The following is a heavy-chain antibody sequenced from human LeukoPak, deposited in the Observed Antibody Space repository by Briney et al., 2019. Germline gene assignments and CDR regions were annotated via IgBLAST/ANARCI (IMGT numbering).Heavy chain of an antibody. V-gene: IGHV1-69*01. Sequence: SVKVSCKASGGTFSSYAVSWVRQAPGQGLEWMGGIIPIFGTANYAQKFQGRVTITADESTSTAYMELSSLRSEDTAVYYCARAAMTTVTWSWFDPWGQGTLVTVSS. CDR3: ARAAMTTVTWSWFDP. CDR1: GGTFSSYA. CDR2: IIPIFGTA. J-gene: IGHJ5*02. D-gene: IGHD4-17*01.